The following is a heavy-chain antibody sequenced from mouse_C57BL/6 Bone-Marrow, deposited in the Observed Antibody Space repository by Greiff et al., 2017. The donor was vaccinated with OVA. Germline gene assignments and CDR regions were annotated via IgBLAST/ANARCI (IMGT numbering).Heavy chain of an antibody. CDR1: GYTFTSYW. J-gene: IGHJ2*01. D-gene: IGHD1-1*01. CDR2: IYPGNSDT. CDR3: TTTTVRRGTFDY. Sequence: VQLQQSGTVLARPGASVKMSCKTSGYTFTSYWMHWVKQRPGQGLEWIGAIYPGNSDTSYNQKFKGQAKMTAVTSASTAYMELSSLTNEDSAVYYCTTTTVRRGTFDYWGQGTTLTVSS. V-gene: IGHV1-5*01.